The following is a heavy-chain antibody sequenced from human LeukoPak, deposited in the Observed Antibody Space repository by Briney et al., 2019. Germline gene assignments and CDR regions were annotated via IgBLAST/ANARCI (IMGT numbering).Heavy chain of an antibody. V-gene: IGHV1-2*02. D-gene: IGHD2-2*01. CDR2: INPNSGGT. J-gene: IGHJ4*02. CDR1: GYTFTRYY. Sequence: ASVKVSCKASGYTFTRYYMHWVRQAPGQGLEWMGWINPNSGGTNYAQKFQGRVTMTRDTSISTAYMELSRLRSDDTAVYYCARSRSRDCSSTSCYSYGLDYWGQGTLVTVSS. CDR3: ARSRSRDCSSTSCYSYGLDY.